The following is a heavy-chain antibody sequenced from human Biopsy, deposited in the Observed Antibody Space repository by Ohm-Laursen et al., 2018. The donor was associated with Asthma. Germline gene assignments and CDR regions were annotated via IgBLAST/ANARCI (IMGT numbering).Heavy chain of an antibody. CDR1: GFTFSSYA. J-gene: IGHJ4*02. Sequence: SLRLSCTASGFTFSSYAMSWVRQAPGKGLEWVSAISGSGGSTYYADSVKGRFTISRDNSKNTQYLQMNSLRAEDTAVYYCAKDKRYSGSYFDYWGQGTLVTVSS. CDR3: AKDKRYSGSYFDY. V-gene: IGHV3-23*01. CDR2: ISGSGGST. D-gene: IGHD1-26*01.